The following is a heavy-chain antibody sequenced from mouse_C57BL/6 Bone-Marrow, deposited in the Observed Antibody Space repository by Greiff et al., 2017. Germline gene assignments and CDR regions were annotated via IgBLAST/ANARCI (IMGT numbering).Heavy chain of an antibody. CDR1: GFNFKDYY. D-gene: IGHD1-1*01. CDR2: IDPEDGDT. Sequence: EVQLQQSGAELVRPGASVKLSCTASGFNFKDYYMHWVKQRPEQGLEWIGRIDPEDGDTDYAPQFQGKATMTADTSSNTAYLQLSSLTSEDTAVYYCTGYYPFAYWGQGTMVTVSA. CDR3: TGYYPFAY. J-gene: IGHJ3*01. V-gene: IGHV14-1*01.